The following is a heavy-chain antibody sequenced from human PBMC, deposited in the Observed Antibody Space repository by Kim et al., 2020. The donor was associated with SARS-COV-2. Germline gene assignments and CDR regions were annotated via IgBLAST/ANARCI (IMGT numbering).Heavy chain of an antibody. Sequence: GGSLRLSCAASGFTFSNSAMSRNRQAPGKGLEWVSTIGKSGTDTFYVDSVKGRFTISRDNSKNTLFLQMNSLRAEDTAVYFCAKRVPYYFDSWGQGTLVSVSS. CDR3: AKRVPYYFDS. CDR2: IGKSGTDT. CDR1: GFTFSNSA. V-gene: IGHV3-23*05. J-gene: IGHJ4*02.